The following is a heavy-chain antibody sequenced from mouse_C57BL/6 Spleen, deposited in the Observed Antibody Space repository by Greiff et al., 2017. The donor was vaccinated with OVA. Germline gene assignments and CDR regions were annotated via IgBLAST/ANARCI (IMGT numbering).Heavy chain of an antibody. Sequence: EVKVEESGPGLVKPSQSLSLTCSVTGYSITSGYYWNWIRQFPGNKLEWMGYISYDGSNNYNPSLKNRISITRDTSKNQFFLKLNSVTTEDTATYYCARDNYGSGAMDYWGQGTSVTVSS. V-gene: IGHV3-6*01. CDR2: ISYDGSN. CDR1: GYSITSGYY. J-gene: IGHJ4*01. D-gene: IGHD1-1*01. CDR3: ARDNYGSGAMDY.